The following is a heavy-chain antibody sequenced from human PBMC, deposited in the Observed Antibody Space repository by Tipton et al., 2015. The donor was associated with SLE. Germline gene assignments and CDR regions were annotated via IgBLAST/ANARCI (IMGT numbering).Heavy chain of an antibody. CDR3: GKGMSPGGLDV. CDR1: GFTFSSYG. J-gene: IGHJ6*02. Sequence: SLRLSCAASGFTFSSYGMHWVRQAPGKGLVWVSRINSYGSSTTYADSVKGRFTISRDNAKNTLFLQMNSLRTEDTALYYCGKGMSPGGLDVWGHGTTVTVSS. V-gene: IGHV3-74*03. D-gene: IGHD2-8*01. CDR2: INSYGSST.